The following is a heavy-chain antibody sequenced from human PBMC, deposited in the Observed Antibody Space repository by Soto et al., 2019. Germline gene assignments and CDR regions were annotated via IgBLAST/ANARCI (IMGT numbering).Heavy chain of an antibody. CDR3: ARGDVDTAMVGMFDY. Sequence: GGSLRLSCAASGCTFSDYYMSWIRQAPGKGLEWVSYISSSSSYTNYADSVKGRFTISRDNAKNSLYLQMNSLRAEDTAVYYCARGDVDTAMVGMFDYWGQGTLVTVSS. V-gene: IGHV3-11*06. CDR2: ISSSSSYT. CDR1: GCTFSDYY. J-gene: IGHJ4*02. D-gene: IGHD5-18*01.